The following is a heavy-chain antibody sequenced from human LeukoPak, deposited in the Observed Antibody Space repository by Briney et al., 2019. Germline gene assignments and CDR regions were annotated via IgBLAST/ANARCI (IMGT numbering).Heavy chain of an antibody. D-gene: IGHD6-13*01. CDR2: IIPIFGTA. CDR3: ARGGSSWYFSLDY. Sequence: ASVKVSCKASGGTFSSYAISWVRQAPGQGLEWMGGIIPIFGTANYAQEFQGRVTITADESTSTAYMELSSLRSEDTAVYYCARGGSSWYFSLDYWGQGTLVTVSS. V-gene: IGHV1-69*13. J-gene: IGHJ4*02. CDR1: GGTFSSYA.